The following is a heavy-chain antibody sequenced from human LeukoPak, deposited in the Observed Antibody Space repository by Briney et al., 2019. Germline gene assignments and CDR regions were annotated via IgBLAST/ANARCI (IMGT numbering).Heavy chain of an antibody. CDR1: GYTFTGYY. CDR3: ARAYRSTWSDFDY. D-gene: IGHD6-13*01. Sequence: ASVKVSCKASGYTFTGYYIHWVRQAPGQGLEYMGRINPNSGGANYAQKFQGRVTMTRDTSISTAYMEVSRLRSDDTAVYYCARAYRSTWSDFDYWGQGTLVTVSS. CDR2: INPNSGGA. J-gene: IGHJ4*02. V-gene: IGHV1-2*06.